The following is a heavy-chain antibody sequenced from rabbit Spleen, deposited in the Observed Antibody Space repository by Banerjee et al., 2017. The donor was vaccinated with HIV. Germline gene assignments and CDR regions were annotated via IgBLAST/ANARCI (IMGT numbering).Heavy chain of an antibody. J-gene: IGHJ6*01. CDR1: GFSFSSRYY. CDR2: IASGSSGDI. Sequence: QSLEESGGDLVKPGASLTLTCTASGFSFSSRYYMCWVRQAPGKGLEWIACIASGSSGDIYYASWAKGRFTCSKTSSTTVTLQMTRLTAADTATYFCARDTSSSFSSYGMDLWGQGTLVTVS. CDR3: ARDTSSSFSSYGMDL. V-gene: IGHV1S40*01. D-gene: IGHD1-1*01.